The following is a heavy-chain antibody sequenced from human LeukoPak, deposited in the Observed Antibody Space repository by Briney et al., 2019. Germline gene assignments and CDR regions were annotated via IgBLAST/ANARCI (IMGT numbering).Heavy chain of an antibody. CDR2: IYHSGST. J-gene: IGHJ4*02. Sequence: PSETLSLTCTVSGYSISSGYYWGWIRQPPGKGLEWIGSIYHSGSTYYNPSLKSRVTISVDTSKNQFSLKLSSVTAADTAVYYCARNEGYSHDYWGQGTLVTVSS. V-gene: IGHV4-38-2*02. D-gene: IGHD5-18*01. CDR3: ARNEGYSHDY. CDR1: GYSISSGYY.